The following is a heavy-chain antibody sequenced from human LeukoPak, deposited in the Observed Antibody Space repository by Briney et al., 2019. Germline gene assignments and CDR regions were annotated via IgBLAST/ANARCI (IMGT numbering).Heavy chain of an antibody. J-gene: IGHJ5*02. Sequence: ASVEVSCKASGGTFSSYAISWVRQAPGQGLEWMGRIIPIFGIANYAQKFQGRVTITADKSTSTAYMELSSLRSGDTAVYYCARDRSLIVVVPAAAPGWFDPWGQGTLVTVSS. D-gene: IGHD2-2*01. CDR3: ARDRSLIVVVPAAAPGWFDP. CDR1: GGTFSSYA. V-gene: IGHV1-69*04. CDR2: IIPIFGIA.